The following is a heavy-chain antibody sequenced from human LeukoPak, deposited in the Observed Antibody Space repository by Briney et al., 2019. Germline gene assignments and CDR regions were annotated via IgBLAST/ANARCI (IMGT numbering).Heavy chain of an antibody. CDR2: IYYSGST. D-gene: IGHD3-9*01. J-gene: IGHJ6*03. Sequence: SETLSLTCTVSGGSISSSSYYWGWIRQPPGKGLEWIGSIYYSGSTNYNPSLKSRVTISVDTSKNQFSLKVSSVTAADTAVYYCARLTGPYYYYYMDVWGEGTTVTISS. V-gene: IGHV4-39*07. CDR1: GGSISSSSYY. CDR3: ARLTGPYYYYYMDV.